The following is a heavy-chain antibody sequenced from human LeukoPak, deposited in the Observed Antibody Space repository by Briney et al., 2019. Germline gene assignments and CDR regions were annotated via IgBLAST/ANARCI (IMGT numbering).Heavy chain of an antibody. CDR1: GFTFSNAW. CDR2: IKSKTDGGTT. D-gene: IGHD6-13*01. CDR3: TSTWSWQQLVGVDY. J-gene: IGHJ4*02. Sequence: GGSLRLSCAASGFTFSNAWMSWVRQAPGKGLEWVGRIKSKTDGGTTDYAAPVKGRFTISRDDSKNTLYLQMNSLKTEDTAVYYCTSTWSWQQLVGVDYWGQGTLVTVSS. V-gene: IGHV3-15*01.